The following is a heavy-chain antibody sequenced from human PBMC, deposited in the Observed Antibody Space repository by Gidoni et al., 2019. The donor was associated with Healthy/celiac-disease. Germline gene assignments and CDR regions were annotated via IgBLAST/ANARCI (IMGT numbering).Heavy chain of an antibody. D-gene: IGHD6-13*01. CDR1: GFTFDDYA. V-gene: IGHV3-9*01. J-gene: IGHJ3*02. CDR3: AKDISGSSWFDAFDI. CDR2: ISWNSGSI. Sequence: EVQLVESGGGLVQPGRSLRLSCAASGFTFDDYAMHWVRQVPGKGLEWVSGISWNSGSIGYADSVKGRFTISRDNAKNSLYLQMNSLRAEDTALYYCAKDISGSSWFDAFDIWGQGTMVTVSS.